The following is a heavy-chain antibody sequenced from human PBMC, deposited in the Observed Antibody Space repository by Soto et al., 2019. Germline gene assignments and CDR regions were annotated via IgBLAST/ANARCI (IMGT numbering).Heavy chain of an antibody. CDR2: ISYDGSNK. V-gene: IGHV3-30-3*01. D-gene: IGHD6-13*01. CDR3: ATHRIAAATVNDAFEI. Sequence: QTGGSLRLSCAASGFTFSSYAMHWVRQAPGKGLEWVAVISYDGSNKYYADSVKGRFTISRDNSKNTLYLQMNSLRAEDTAVYYCATHRIAAATVNDAFEIWGQGTMVTVSS. CDR1: GFTFSSYA. J-gene: IGHJ3*02.